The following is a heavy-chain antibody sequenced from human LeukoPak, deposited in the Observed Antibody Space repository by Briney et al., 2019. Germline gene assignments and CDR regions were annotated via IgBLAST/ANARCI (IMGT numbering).Heavy chain of an antibody. CDR2: INPTGGST. V-gene: IGHV1-46*01. J-gene: IGHJ4*02. CDR3: AGLAAADNFDY. Sequence: ASVKVSCKASGYTFTSYYMHWVRHAPGQGLEWMGIINPTGGSTSYAQKFQGRVTMTRDKSTSTVYMELSSLRSEDTAVYYCAGLAAADNFDYWGQGTLVTVSS. D-gene: IGHD2-2*01. CDR1: GYTFTSYY.